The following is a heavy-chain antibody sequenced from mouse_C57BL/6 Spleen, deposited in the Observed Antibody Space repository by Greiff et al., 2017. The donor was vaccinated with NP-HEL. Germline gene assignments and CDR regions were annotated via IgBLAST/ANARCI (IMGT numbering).Heavy chain of an antibody. CDR1: GFTFSDAW. CDR3: TRRPGDSPLWFAY. CDR2: IRNKANNHAT. V-gene: IGHV6-6*01. J-gene: IGHJ3*01. Sequence: EVKLQESGGGLVQPGGSMKLSCAASGFTFSDAWMDWVRQSPEKGLEWVAEIRNKANNHATYYAESVKGRFTISRDDSKSSVYLQMNSLRAEDTGIYYCTRRPGDSPLWFAYWGQGTLVTVSA.